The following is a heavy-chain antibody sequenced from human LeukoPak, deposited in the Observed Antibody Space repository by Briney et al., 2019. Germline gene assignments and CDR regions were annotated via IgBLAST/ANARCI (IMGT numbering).Heavy chain of an antibody. V-gene: IGHV1-24*01. CDR1: GYTLTELS. D-gene: IGHD3-3*01. CDR2: FDPEDGET. CDR3: ASSATIFGVVTPSNWFDP. Sequence: ASVKVSCKVSGYTLTELSMHWVRQAPGKGLEWMGGFDPEDGETIHAQKFQGRVTMTEDTSTDTAYTELSSLRSEDTAVYYCASSATIFGVVTPSNWFDPWGQGTLVTVSS. J-gene: IGHJ5*02.